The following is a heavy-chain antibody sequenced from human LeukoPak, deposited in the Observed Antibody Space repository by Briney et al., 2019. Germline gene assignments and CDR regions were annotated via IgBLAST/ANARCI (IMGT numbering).Heavy chain of an antibody. CDR1: GGSFSDYY. J-gene: IGHJ4*02. V-gene: IGHV4-34*01. D-gene: IGHD1-26*01. CDR3: ATFPPTIVGATKAFDY. Sequence: SETLSLTCAVYGGSFSDYYWSWIRQPPEKGLEWIGEINHSGSTNYNPSLKSRVTISVDTSKNQFSLKLSSVTAADTAVYYCATFPPTIVGATKAFDYWGQGTLVTVSS. CDR2: INHSGST.